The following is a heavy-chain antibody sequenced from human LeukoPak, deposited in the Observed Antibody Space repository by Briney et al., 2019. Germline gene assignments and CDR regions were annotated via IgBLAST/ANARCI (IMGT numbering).Heavy chain of an antibody. J-gene: IGHJ4*02. CDR3: ARDGEYCTNGVCSQIDY. Sequence: ASVKVSCKASGGTFTSYGISWVRQAPGQGLEWMGWISAYNGNTNYAQKLQGRVTMTTDTSTSTAYMELRSLRSDDTAVYYCARDGEYCTNGVCSQIDYWGQGTLVTVSS. V-gene: IGHV1-18*01. D-gene: IGHD2-8*01. CDR1: GGTFTSYG. CDR2: ISAYNGNT.